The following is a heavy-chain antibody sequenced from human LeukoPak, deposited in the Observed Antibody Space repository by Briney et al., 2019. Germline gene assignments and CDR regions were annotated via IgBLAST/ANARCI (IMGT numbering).Heavy chain of an antibody. J-gene: IGHJ6*03. CDR1: GYTFTSYD. Sequence: ASVKVSCKASGYTFTSYDINWVRQATGQGLEWMGWMNPNSGNTGYAQKFQGRVTMARNTSISTAYMELSSLRSEDTAVYYCARRSYSNHYYYYYYMDVWGKGTTVTVSS. D-gene: IGHD4-11*01. CDR2: MNPNSGNT. CDR3: ARRSYSNHYYYYYYMDV. V-gene: IGHV1-8*01.